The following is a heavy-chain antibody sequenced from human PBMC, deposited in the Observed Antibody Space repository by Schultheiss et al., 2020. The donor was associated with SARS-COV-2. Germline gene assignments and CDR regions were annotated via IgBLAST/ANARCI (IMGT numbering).Heavy chain of an antibody. CDR3: ARDRIYYDSSGYYSDAFDI. J-gene: IGHJ3*02. CDR2: IYYSGST. Sequence: ETLSLTCTVSGGSVSSGSYYWSWIRQPPGKGLECIGYIYYSGSTNYNPSLKSRVTISVDTSKNQFSLKLSSVTAADTAVYYCARDRIYYDSSGYYSDAFDIWGQGKMVTVSS. CDR1: GGSVSSGSYY. V-gene: IGHV4-61*01. D-gene: IGHD3-22*01.